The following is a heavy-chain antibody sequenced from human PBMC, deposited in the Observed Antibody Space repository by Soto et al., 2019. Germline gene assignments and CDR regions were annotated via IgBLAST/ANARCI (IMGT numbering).Heavy chain of an antibody. J-gene: IGHJ4*02. V-gene: IGHV3-30*18. D-gene: IGHD3-16*02. CDR3: AKEKLSGFGGVIAFDY. Sequence: GGSLRLSCAASGFTFSSYGMHWVRQAPGKGLEWVAVISYDGSNKYYADSVKGRFTISRDNSKNTLYLQMNSLRAEDTAVYYCAKEKLSGFGGVIAFDYWGQGTLVTVSS. CDR2: ISYDGSNK. CDR1: GFTFSSYG.